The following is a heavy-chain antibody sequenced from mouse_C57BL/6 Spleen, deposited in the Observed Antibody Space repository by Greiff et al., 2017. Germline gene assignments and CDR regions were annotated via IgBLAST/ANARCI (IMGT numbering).Heavy chain of an antibody. CDR2: ISYDGSN. D-gene: IGHD2-2*01. CDR3: ARDPVYYGYDGPPPY. J-gene: IGHJ3*01. CDR1: GYSITSGYY. Sequence: EVKLQESGPGLVKPSQSLSLTCSVTGYSITSGYYWNWIRQFPGNKLEWMGYISYDGSNNSNPSLKNRISITRDTSKNQFFLKLNSVTTEDTATYYCARDPVYYGYDGPPPYWGQGTLVTVSA. V-gene: IGHV3-6*01.